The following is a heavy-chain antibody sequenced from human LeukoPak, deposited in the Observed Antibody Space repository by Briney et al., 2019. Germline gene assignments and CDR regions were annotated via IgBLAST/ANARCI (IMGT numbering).Heavy chain of an antibody. D-gene: IGHD6-13*01. CDR2: INPSSGST. J-gene: IGHJ5*02. CDR3: ARRTIAAAGNNWFDP. V-gene: IGHV1-46*01. Sequence: ASVKVSCKTSGYTFTRSYMHWVRQAPRQGLEWMGVINPSSGSTSYAQKFQGRVTMTRDTYTSTVYMELSSRRLEDTAVYYCARRTIAAAGNNWFDPWGQGTLVTVSS. CDR1: GYTFTRSY.